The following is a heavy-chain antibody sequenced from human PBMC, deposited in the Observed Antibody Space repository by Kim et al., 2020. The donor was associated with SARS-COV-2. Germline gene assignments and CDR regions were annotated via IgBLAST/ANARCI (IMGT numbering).Heavy chain of an antibody. CDR3: AKDSVPAAMMEDYYGMDV. CDR2: ISYDGSNK. Sequence: GGSLRLSCAASGFTFSSYGMHWVRQAPGKGLEWVAVISYDGSNKYYADSVKGRFTISRDNSKNTLYLQMNSLRAEDTAVYYCAKDSVPAAMMEDYYGMDVWGQGTTVAVSS. D-gene: IGHD2-2*01. CDR1: GFTFSSYG. J-gene: IGHJ6*02. V-gene: IGHV3-30*18.